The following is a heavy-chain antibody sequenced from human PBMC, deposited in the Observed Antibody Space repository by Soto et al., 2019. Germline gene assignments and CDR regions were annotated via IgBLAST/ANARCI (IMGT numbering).Heavy chain of an antibody. V-gene: IGHV1-2*02. J-gene: IGHJ6*02. CDR2: INPNSGGT. CDR3: ARSGVVAATREDYYYGMDV. D-gene: IGHD2-15*01. CDR1: GYTFTGYY. Sequence: QVQLVQSGAEVKKPGASVKVSCKASGYTFTGYYMHWVRQAPGQGLEWMGWINPNSGGTNYAQKFQGRVTMTRDTSISTAYMELSRLRSDDTAVYYCARSGVVAATREDYYYGMDVWGQGTTVTVSS.